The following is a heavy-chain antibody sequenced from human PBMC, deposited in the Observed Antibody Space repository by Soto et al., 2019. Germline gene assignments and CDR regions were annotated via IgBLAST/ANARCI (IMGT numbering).Heavy chain of an antibody. CDR2: IYYSGST. CDR3: ARSYGDYVGYFDP. Sequence: SETLSLTCTVSGGSISSSSYYWGWIRQPPGKGLEWIGSIYYSGSTYYNPSLKSRVTISVDTSKNQFSLKLSSVTAADTAVYYCARSYGDYVGYFDPWGQGTLVTVSS. D-gene: IGHD4-17*01. J-gene: IGHJ5*02. CDR1: GGSISSSSYY. V-gene: IGHV4-39*01.